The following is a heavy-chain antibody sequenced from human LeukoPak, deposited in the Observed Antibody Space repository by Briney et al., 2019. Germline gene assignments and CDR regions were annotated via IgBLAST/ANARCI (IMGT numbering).Heavy chain of an antibody. CDR3: TKGTGDTGYYFDY. V-gene: IGHV3-23*01. Sequence: GSLRLSCAASGFTFSSYAMSRVRQAPGKGLEWVSAISGSGGSTYYADSVKGRFSISRDNSKNTLYLQMNSLRAEDTAVYYCTKGTGDTGYYFDYWGQGTLVTVSS. D-gene: IGHD7-27*01. CDR1: GFTFSSYA. CDR2: ISGSGGST. J-gene: IGHJ4*02.